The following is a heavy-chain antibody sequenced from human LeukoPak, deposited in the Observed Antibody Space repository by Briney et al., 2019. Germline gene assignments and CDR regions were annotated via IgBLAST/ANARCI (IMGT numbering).Heavy chain of an antibody. Sequence: SSETLSPTCTVSGGSISDYYWSWIRQPAGKGLEWIGHIYSSGSTYYNPSLRSRVTMSVDMSKNQFSLKLSSVTAADTAVYYCARDFPPGSGRYFYEGMDVWGQGTTVTVSS. CDR1: GGSISDYY. D-gene: IGHD2-15*01. V-gene: IGHV4-4*07. J-gene: IGHJ6*02. CDR2: IYSSGST. CDR3: ARDFPPGSGRYFYEGMDV.